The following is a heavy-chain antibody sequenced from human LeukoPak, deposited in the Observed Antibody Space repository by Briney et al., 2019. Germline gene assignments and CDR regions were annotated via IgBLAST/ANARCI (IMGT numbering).Heavy chain of an antibody. V-gene: IGHV3-7*01. J-gene: IGHJ6*02. D-gene: IGHD1-1*01. CDR1: GFTFSKSW. CDR2: IQDDGSVK. CDR3: TAYTNWVAGDV. Sequence: GGSLRLSCAASGFTFSKSWMSWVRQAPGQGLEWVAAIQDDGSVKDYVDSVKGRFTISRDNTKNSLYLQLNSLRAEDTAVYYCTAYTNWVAGDVWGQGTTVSVSS.